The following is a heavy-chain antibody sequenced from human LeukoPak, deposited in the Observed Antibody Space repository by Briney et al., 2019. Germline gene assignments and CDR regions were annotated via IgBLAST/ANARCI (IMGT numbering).Heavy chain of an antibody. CDR3: AGYSYDFSGYSDAFHI. Sequence: SETLSLTCTVSGGSISSYYWSWIRQPAGKGLEWIGRIYRTGSTNYMTSLKRRVSMSVGTSTPQFSMKLRSVTAADTAVYYCAGYSYDFSGYSDAFHIWGQGTMVTVSS. CDR2: IYRTGST. D-gene: IGHD3-22*01. CDR1: GGSISSYY. V-gene: IGHV4-4*07. J-gene: IGHJ3*02.